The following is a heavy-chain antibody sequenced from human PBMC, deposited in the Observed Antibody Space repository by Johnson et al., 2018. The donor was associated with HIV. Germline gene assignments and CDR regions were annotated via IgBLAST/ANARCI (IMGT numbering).Heavy chain of an antibody. CDR3: AKDGYRAALDV. CDR1: GFTFSSYW. V-gene: IGHV3-30*02. Sequence: QVQLVESGGGLVQPGGSLRLSCAASGFTFSSYWMHWVRQAPGKGLEWVAFIRYDGSKKYYEDSVKGRFTISRDNSKNTLYLQMSSLRPEDTAVHYCAKDGYRAALDVWGQGTMVTVST. J-gene: IGHJ3*01. CDR2: IRYDGSKK. D-gene: IGHD5-24*01.